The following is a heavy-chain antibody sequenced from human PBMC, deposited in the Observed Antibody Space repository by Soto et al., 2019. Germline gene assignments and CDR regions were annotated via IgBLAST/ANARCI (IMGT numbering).Heavy chain of an antibody. CDR2: ISFSGST. CDR3: ARQVLYYYGSGRGMDV. D-gene: IGHD3-10*01. V-gene: IGHV4-39*01. Sequence: PSETLSLTCIVSGGSISNRTSYWGWIRQPPGRGLEWIGTISFSGSTNFNPSLKSRVTMSLETSKNHFSLNLSSVTAADTAVYYCARQVLYYYGSGRGMDVWGQGTTVTVSS. CDR1: GGSISNRTSY. J-gene: IGHJ6*02.